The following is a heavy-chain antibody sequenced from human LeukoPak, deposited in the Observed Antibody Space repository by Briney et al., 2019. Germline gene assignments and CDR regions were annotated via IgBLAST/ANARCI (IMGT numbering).Heavy chain of an antibody. D-gene: IGHD6-13*01. CDR3: AKVVAAAGPFDY. Sequence: QTGGSLRLSRAASGFTFDDYAMHWVRQAPGKGLEWVSGISWNSGSIGYADSVKGRFTISRDNAKNSLYLQMNSLRAEDTALYYCAKVVAAAGPFDYWGQGTLVTVSS. CDR1: GFTFDDYA. J-gene: IGHJ4*02. CDR2: ISWNSGSI. V-gene: IGHV3-9*01.